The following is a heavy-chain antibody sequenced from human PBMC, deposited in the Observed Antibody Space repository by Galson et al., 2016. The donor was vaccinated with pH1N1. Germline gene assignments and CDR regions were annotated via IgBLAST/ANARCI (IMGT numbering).Heavy chain of an antibody. J-gene: IGHJ4*02. CDR2: LNPYSGAT. D-gene: IGHD1-26*01. CDR1: GYTFTVYY. CDR3: ARGGSYYDY. Sequence: SVKVSCKASGYTFTVYYLHWVRQAPGQGLEWMGRLNPYSGATDYAPNFQGRVTITTDDSTSTAYMELMSLRSEDTAVYYCARGGSYYDYWGQGTLVTVAS. V-gene: IGHV1-2*06.